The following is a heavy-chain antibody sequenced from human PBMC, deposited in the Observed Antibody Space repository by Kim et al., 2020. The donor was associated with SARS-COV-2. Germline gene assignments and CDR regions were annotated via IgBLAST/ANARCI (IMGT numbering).Heavy chain of an antibody. J-gene: IGHJ4*02. V-gene: IGHV4-59*08. CDR3: ARRTTVTTGYFDY. CDR1: GGSISSYY. D-gene: IGHD4-17*01. Sequence: AETLSLTCTVSGGSISSYYWSWIRQPPGKGLEWIGYIYYSGSTNYNPSLKSRVTISVDTAKNQFSLKLSSVTAADTAVYYCARRTTVTTGYFDYWGQGTL. CDR2: IYYSGST.